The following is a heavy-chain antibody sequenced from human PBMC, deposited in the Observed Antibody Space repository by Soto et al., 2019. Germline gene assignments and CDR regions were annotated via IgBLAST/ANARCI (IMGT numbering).Heavy chain of an antibody. CDR1: GYTFTSYG. CDR2: ISAYNGNT. Sequence: GASVKGCCKASGYTFTSYGISWVRQAPGQGREWMGWISAYNGNTNYAQKLQGRVTMTTDTSTSTAYMELRSLRSDDTAVYYCARDGVGYCSGGSCFSDAFDIWGQRTMVTVSS. J-gene: IGHJ3*02. V-gene: IGHV1-18*01. D-gene: IGHD2-15*01. CDR3: ARDGVGYCSGGSCFSDAFDI.